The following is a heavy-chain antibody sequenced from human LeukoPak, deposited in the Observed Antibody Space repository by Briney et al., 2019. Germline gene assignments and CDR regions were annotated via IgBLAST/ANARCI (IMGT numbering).Heavy chain of an antibody. CDR1: GFAFSSFA. V-gene: IGHV3-23*01. J-gene: IGHJ6*03. Sequence: PGGSLRLSCAASGFAFSSFAMGWVRQSPGKGLEWLSTINGGGNTTFYADSVKGRFTISRDNSKNTLYLHMDSLRPDDTAIYYCTKELHVAVAVADYYYFYMDVWGRGTVFTVSS. CDR3: TKELHVAVAVADYYYFYMDV. CDR2: INGGGNTT. D-gene: IGHD6-19*01.